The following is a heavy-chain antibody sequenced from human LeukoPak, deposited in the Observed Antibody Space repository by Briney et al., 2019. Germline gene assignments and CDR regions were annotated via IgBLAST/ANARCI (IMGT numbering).Heavy chain of an antibody. D-gene: IGHD6-13*01. CDR1: GYTFTSYG. Sequence: SCKASGYTFTSYGIHWVRQAPGKGLEWVAVISYDGNNKYYADSVKGRFTISRDNSKNTLYLQMNSLRPEDTAVYYCARERAAAGGVILSNYFDYWGQGTLVTVSS. J-gene: IGHJ4*02. CDR3: ARERAAAGGVILSNYFDY. CDR2: ISYDGNNK. V-gene: IGHV3-30*19.